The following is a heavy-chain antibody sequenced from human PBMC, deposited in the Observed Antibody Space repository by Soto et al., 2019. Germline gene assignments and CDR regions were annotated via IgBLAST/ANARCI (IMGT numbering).Heavy chain of an antibody. V-gene: IGHV2-5*02. J-gene: IGHJ1*01. CDR3: AHSPAPRVYFQH. CDR2: IYWDDGK. D-gene: IGHD3-10*01. Sequence: PTLVNPTQTLTLTCVFSGFSLNTGGVTVGWIRQPPGKALEWVALIYWDDGKRYSPSLKSRLTITKETSRNQVVLTMTNVDPEDTATYFCAHSPAPRVYFQHWGEGTLVTV. CDR1: GFSLNTGGVT.